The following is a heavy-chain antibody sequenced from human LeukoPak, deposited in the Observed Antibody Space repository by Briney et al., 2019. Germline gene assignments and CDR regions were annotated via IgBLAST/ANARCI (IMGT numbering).Heavy chain of an antibody. D-gene: IGHD5-18*01. CDR2: MNPNSGNT. J-gene: IGHJ4*02. CDR3: ARSAAVVAY. Sequence: ASVKVSCKASGYTFTSYDINWVRQATGQGLEWMGWMNPNSGNTGYAQKFQGRVTMTRNTSISTAYLEVSNLRSEDTAVYYCARSAAVVAYWGQGTLVTVSS. CDR1: GYTFTSYD. V-gene: IGHV1-8*01.